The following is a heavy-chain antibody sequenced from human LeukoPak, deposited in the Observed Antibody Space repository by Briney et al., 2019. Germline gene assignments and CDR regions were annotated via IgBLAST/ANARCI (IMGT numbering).Heavy chain of an antibody. CDR2: ISTSSTYI. D-gene: IGHD5-18*01. CDR3: ARDGYNSGYLKALDY. J-gene: IGHJ4*02. CDR1: GFTLSSYT. Sequence: GGSLRLACAAWGFTLSSYTKNWVREARGKGREGGSYISTSSTYIYYADSVKGRFTVSRDNAKTSLYLQMNSLRADDTAVYYCARDGYNSGYLKALDYWGQGTLLTVSS. V-gene: IGHV3-21*01.